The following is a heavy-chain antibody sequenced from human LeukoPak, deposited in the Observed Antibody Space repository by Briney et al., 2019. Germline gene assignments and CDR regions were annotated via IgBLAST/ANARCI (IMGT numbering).Heavy chain of an antibody. Sequence: GGSLRLSCAASGFTFSSYDMHWVRQTTGRGLEWVSGVDTAGDTYSPGSVKGRFTISRENAKNSLYLQMNNLRAGDTAVYYCARADLRGHSLDYWGQGTLVAVSS. J-gene: IGHJ4*02. CDR2: VDTAGDT. CDR3: ARADLRGHSLDY. V-gene: IGHV3-13*01. CDR1: GFTFSSYD. D-gene: IGHD5-18*01.